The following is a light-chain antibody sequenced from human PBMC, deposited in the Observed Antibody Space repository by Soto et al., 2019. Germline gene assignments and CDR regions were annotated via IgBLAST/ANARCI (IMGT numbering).Light chain of an antibody. J-gene: IGKJ2*01. CDR1: QSISSY. CDR3: QQSYSTPYT. CDR2: AAS. Sequence: DIPMTQSPSSLSASVGDRVTITCRASQSISSYLNWCQQKPGTAPKLLIYAASSLQSGVPSRFSGSGSGTDFTLTISSLQPEDFATYHCQQSYSTPYTFGQGTKLEIK. V-gene: IGKV1-39*01.